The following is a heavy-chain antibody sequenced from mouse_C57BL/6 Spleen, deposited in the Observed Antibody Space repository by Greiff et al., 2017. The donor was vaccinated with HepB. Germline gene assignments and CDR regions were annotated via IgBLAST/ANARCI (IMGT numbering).Heavy chain of an antibody. CDR1: GYTFTSYW. V-gene: IGHV1-69*01. CDR2: IDPSDSYT. Sequence: VQLQQSGAELVMPGASVKLSCKVSGYTFTSYWMHWVKQRPGQGLEWIGEIDPSDSYTNYNQKFKGKSTLTVDKSSSTAYMQLSSLTSEDSAVYYCARSKNTTPDYWGQGTTLTVSA. D-gene: IGHD1-1*01. CDR3: ARSKNTTPDY. J-gene: IGHJ2*01.